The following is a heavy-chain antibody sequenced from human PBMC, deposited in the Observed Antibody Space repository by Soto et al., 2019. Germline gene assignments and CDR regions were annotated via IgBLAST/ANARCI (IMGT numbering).Heavy chain of an antibody. J-gene: IGHJ6*02. V-gene: IGHV5-10-1*01. D-gene: IGHD2-2*01. CDR1: GYSFTSYW. Sequence: GESLKISCKGSGYSFTSYWISWVRQMPGKGLEWMGRLDPSDSYTNYSPSFQGHVTISADKSISTAYLQWSSLKASDTAMYYCARRFGYCSSTSCPPRAGYYYYYGMDVWGQGTTVTVSS. CDR2: LDPSDSYT. CDR3: ARRFGYCSSTSCPPRAGYYYYYGMDV.